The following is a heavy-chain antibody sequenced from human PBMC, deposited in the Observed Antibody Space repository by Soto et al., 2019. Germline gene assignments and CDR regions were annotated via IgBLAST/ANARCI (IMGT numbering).Heavy chain of an antibody. J-gene: IGHJ3*02. D-gene: IGHD2-15*01. CDR3: ARYIFCGRDSCYSFTFDI. CDR2: IKQDGSEK. Sequence: HPGGSLRLSCAASGFTFSSYWMSWVRQAPGKGLEWVANIKQDGSEKYYVDSVKGRFTISRDNAKNSLYLQMNSLRAEDTAVYYCARYIFCGRDSCYSFTFDIWGQGTMVTVSS. V-gene: IGHV3-7*01. CDR1: GFTFSSYW.